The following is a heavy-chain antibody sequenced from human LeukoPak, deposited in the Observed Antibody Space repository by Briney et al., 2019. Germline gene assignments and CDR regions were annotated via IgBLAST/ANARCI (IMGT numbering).Heavy chain of an antibody. CDR1: EFTFSTYW. D-gene: IGHD7-27*01. V-gene: IGHV3-74*01. CDR2: INSDGSST. Sequence: GGSLRLSCAASEFTFSTYWMHWVRQAPGKGLVWVSRINSDGSSTNYADSVKGRFTISRDNAKNTLYLQVNSLRAEDTAVYYCARGLTGGDPVWGQGTLVTVSS. J-gene: IGHJ4*02. CDR3: ARGLTGGDPV.